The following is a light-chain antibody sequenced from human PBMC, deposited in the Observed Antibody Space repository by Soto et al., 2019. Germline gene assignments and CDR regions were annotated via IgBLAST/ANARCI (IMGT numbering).Light chain of an antibody. Sequence: IQMTQSPSSLSASVGDGVTLTCRASHTIATYINWYQQKPGQVPEVLIYGASRLHVGVPSRFTGSGYGTDFTLTINNLPPEDFAIYYCQQFYSYPLTFGQGTKLEVK. J-gene: IGKJ2*01. V-gene: IGKV1-39*01. CDR1: HTIATY. CDR3: QQFYSYPLT. CDR2: GAS.